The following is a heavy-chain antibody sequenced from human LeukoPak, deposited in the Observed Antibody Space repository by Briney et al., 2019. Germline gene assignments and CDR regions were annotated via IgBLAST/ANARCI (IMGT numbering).Heavy chain of an antibody. J-gene: IGHJ4*02. CDR3: ARRGSSWSIDY. D-gene: IGHD6-13*01. V-gene: IGHV4-59*01. CDR1: GGSISGYY. CDR2: IYYSGST. Sequence: SETLSLTCTVSGGSISGYYYNWIRQPPGKGLEWIGYIYYSGSTNYNPSLKSRVTISLDTSKNQFSLKLSSVTTADTAVYYCARRGSSWSIDYWGQGTLVTVSS.